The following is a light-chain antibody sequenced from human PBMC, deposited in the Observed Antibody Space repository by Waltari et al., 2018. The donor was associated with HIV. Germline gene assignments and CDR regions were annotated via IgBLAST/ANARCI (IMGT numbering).Light chain of an antibody. J-gene: IGKJ4*01. CDR2: AAS. Sequence: ETVKTQSPATLSVSPGERATLSCRSSQNVTIKLAWYQHKPGQAPRLLIYAASTRATGIPASFSGSGSGTEFTLTISSLQSEDVAVYYCQQYDTWPLTFGGGTKVEI. CDR3: QQYDTWPLT. V-gene: IGKV3D-15*01. CDR1: QNVTIK.